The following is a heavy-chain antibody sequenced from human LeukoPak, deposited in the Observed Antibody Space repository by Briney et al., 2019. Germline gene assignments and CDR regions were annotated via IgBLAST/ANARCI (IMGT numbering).Heavy chain of an antibody. Sequence: ASVKVSCKASGYTFTGYYMHWVRQAPGQGLEWMGWINPNSGGTNYAQKFQGRVTMTRDTSISTAYMELSRLRSDDTAVYYCARDQRPSLGYCSSTSCWGTFDPWGQGTLVTVSS. D-gene: IGHD2-2*01. CDR3: ARDQRPSLGYCSSTSCWGTFDP. CDR1: GYTFTGYY. V-gene: IGHV1-2*02. CDR2: INPNSGGT. J-gene: IGHJ5*02.